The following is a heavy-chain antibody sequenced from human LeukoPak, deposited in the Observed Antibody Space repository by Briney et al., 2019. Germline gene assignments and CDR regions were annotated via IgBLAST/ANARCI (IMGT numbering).Heavy chain of an antibody. Sequence: SETLSLTCTVSGDSISNYYWSWIRQPPGEGLEWIGHIYYSGSTNYNPSLKSRVTISVDTSKNQFSLKLSSVTAADTAVYYRARGSTMGYSSSWYRWGQGTLVTVSP. V-gene: IGHV4-59*01. CDR1: GDSISNYY. D-gene: IGHD6-13*01. CDR2: IYYSGST. J-gene: IGHJ4*02. CDR3: ARGSTMGYSSSWYR.